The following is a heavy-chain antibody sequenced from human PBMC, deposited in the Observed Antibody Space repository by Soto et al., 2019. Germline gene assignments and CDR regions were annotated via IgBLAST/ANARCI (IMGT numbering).Heavy chain of an antibody. CDR1: GGSFSGYY. CDR2: INHSGST. V-gene: IGHV4-34*01. D-gene: IGHD5-18*01. J-gene: IGHJ5*02. CDR3: ARRRTFRYSYGS. Sequence: SETLSLTCAVYGGSFSGYYWSWIRQPPGKGLEWIGEINHSGSTNYNPSLKSRVTISVDTSKNQFSLKLSSVTAADTAVYYCARRRTFRYSYGSWGQGTLVTVSS.